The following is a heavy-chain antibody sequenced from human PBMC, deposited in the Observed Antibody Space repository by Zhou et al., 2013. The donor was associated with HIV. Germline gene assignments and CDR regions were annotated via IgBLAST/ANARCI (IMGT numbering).Heavy chain of an antibody. V-gene: IGHV1-69*05. CDR3: ARVVVVVTGPVGWGTKPYKMDV. J-gene: IGHJ6*03. CDR1: GGAFDSYS. CDR2: IIPTFGTT. D-gene: IGHD2-15*01. Sequence: QVQLVQSGAEVKKPGSSVKVSCTASGGAFDSYSISWVRQAPGQGLEWMGEIIPTFGTTNYAQKFKGRVTFTTDDSRSTAYMELRGLTSEDTAIYFCARVVVVVTGPVGWGTKPYKMDVWGKGTAVTVSS.